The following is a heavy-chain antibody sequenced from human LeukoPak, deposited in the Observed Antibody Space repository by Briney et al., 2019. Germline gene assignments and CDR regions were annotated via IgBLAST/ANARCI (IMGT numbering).Heavy chain of an antibody. V-gene: IGHV4-59*01. CDR3: ARAGAVASFAFDI. D-gene: IGHD6-19*01. CDR2: IYYSGST. Sequence: SETLSLTCTVSGGSISSYYWSWIRQPPGKGLEWIGYIYYSGSTNYNPSLRSRVTISVDTSKNQFSLKLSSVTAADTAVYYCARAGAVASFAFDIWGQGTMVTVSS. CDR1: GGSISSYY. J-gene: IGHJ3*02.